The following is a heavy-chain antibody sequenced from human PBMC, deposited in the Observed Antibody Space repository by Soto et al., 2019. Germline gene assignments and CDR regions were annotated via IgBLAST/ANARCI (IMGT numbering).Heavy chain of an antibody. J-gene: IGHJ6*02. CDR2: ISSSSSTI. D-gene: IGHD6-13*01. CDR3: ARDWYGYSSSWYDYYYYYGMDV. CDR1: SFNFISYS. V-gene: IGHV3-48*02. Sequence: PEGSLRLYCASFSFNFISYSMKWVRQGPEKGLEWVSYISSSSSTIYYADSVKGRFTISRDNAKNSLYLQMNSLRDEDTAVYYCARDWYGYSSSWYDYYYYYGMDVWGQGT.